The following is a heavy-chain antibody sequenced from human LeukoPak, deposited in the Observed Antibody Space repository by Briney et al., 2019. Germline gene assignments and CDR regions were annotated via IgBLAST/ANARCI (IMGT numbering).Heavy chain of an antibody. V-gene: IGHV3-48*01. CDR1: GFTLSSYS. D-gene: IGHD3-10*01. J-gene: IGHJ6*03. CDR3: AREGYYGSGLYYYYYMDV. Sequence: GGSLRLSCAASGFTLSSYSMNWVRQAPGKGLEWVSYITSSSSTMYYPDSVKGRFTISRDNAKNSLYLQMNSLRAEDTAVYYCAREGYYGSGLYYYYYMDVWGKGTTVTVSS. CDR2: ITSSSSTM.